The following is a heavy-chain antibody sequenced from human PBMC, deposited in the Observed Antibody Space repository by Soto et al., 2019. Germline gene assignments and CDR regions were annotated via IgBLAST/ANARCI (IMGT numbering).Heavy chain of an antibody. CDR1: GFTFSAYW. V-gene: IGHV3-74*01. Sequence: GSLGLSCLVSGFTFSAYWMHWVRQVPGKGLTWVSRISDDGSTATYADSVKGRFVVSRDNAKNSLYLEMNTLRVDDSGLYYCARGPRVSSTGTGAHWGRGTLVTVYS. CDR2: ISDDGSTA. CDR3: ARGPRVSSTGTGAH. J-gene: IGHJ4*02. D-gene: IGHD1-1*01.